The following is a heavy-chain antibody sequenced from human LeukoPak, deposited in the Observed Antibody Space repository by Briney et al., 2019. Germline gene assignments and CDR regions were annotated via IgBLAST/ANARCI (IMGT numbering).Heavy chain of an antibody. CDR3: ARDQYDTWSRRGNFDS. J-gene: IGHJ4*02. CDR2: IKLDGSEK. V-gene: IGHV3-7*03. D-gene: IGHD3-3*01. Sequence: GGSLRLSCVASGFTFGKYWMSWVRQAPGKGLEWVANIKLDGSEKNYVDSVKGRFTISRDNTKNSLYLQMNSLRVEDTAVSYCARDQYDTWSRRGNFDSWGQGTLVIVSS. CDR1: GFTFGKYW.